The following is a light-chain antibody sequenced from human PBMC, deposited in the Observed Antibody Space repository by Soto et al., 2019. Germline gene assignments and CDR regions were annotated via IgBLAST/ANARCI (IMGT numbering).Light chain of an antibody. Sequence: DIQMTQSPASLSASVGDRVTITCQASQDINNYLNWYQHKPGKPPKLLIYDASTLETGVPSRFSGSGSGTDFTFTISSLEPEDIASYYCQQDGGLPITFGGGTRLEMK. CDR2: DAS. CDR3: QQDGGLPIT. J-gene: IGKJ5*01. V-gene: IGKV1-33*01. CDR1: QDINNY.